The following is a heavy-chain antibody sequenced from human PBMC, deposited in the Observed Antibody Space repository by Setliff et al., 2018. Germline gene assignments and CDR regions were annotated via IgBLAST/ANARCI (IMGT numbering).Heavy chain of an antibody. CDR1: GYNFITLG. D-gene: IGHD2-15*01. CDR2: ISPYSGKT. Sequence: ASVKVSCKTSGYNFITLGINWVRQAPGQGLEWVGWISPYSGKTDYAQKFQGRVIMTIDSSTTTAYLELKALRSDDTAVYYCARGRGPDIVVTIPGDYWGQGTQVTVSS. CDR3: ARGRGPDIVVTIPGDY. V-gene: IGHV1-18*01. J-gene: IGHJ4*02.